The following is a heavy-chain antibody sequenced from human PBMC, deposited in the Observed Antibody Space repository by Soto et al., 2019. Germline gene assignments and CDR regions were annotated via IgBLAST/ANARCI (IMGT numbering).Heavy chain of an antibody. V-gene: IGHV3-66*01. Sequence: EVQLVESGGGLVQPGGSLRLSCAASGFGVSNNYMSWVRQAPGKGLEWVSAINSGGNTYYADSVKGRFTISRDNSKNTVYLQMNSVGAEDTAVYYCARGGDSYGYGAYNYYGMDVWGQGTTVTVSS. J-gene: IGHJ6*02. CDR2: INSGGNT. D-gene: IGHD5-18*01. CDR1: GFGVSNNY. CDR3: ARGGDSYGYGAYNYYGMDV.